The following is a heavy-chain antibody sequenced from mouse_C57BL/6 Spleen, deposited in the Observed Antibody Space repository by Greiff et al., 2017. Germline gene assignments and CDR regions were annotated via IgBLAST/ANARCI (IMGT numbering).Heavy chain of an antibody. Sequence: QVQLQQPGAELVRPGTSVKLSCKASGYTFTSYWMHWVKQRPGQGLEWIGVIDPSDSYTNYNQKFKGKATLTVDTSSSTAYMQLSSLTSEDSAVYYCARGGYYGSSLYAMDYWGQGTSVTVSS. V-gene: IGHV1-59*01. D-gene: IGHD1-1*01. CDR1: GYTFTSYW. CDR2: IDPSDSYT. CDR3: ARGGYYGSSLYAMDY. J-gene: IGHJ4*01.